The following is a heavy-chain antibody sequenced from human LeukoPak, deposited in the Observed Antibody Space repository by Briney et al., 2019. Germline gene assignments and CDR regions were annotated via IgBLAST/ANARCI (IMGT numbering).Heavy chain of an antibody. CDR2: ISWDGVST. CDR1: GFTFDGYS. V-gene: IGHV3-43*01. D-gene: IGHD3-10*01. CDR3: ARENRGFITRPIDY. J-gene: IGHJ4*02. Sequence: PGGSLRLSCAASGFTFDGYSIHWVRQAPGKGLEWVSFISWDGVSTYYADSVKGRFTISRDNSKNSLYLQMNSLRADDTAVYYCARENRGFITRPIDYWGQGTLVTVSS.